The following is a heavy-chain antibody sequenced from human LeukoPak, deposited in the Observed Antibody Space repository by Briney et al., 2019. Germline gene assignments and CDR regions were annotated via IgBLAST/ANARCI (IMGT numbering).Heavy chain of an antibody. CDR2: ISYDGNSE. V-gene: IGHV3-30*18. J-gene: IGHJ6*04. CDR1: GFTFSTYW. CDR3: AELGITMIGGV. Sequence: GGSLRLSCAASGFTFSTYWMTWVRQAPGKGLEWVAVISYDGNSEYYADSVKGRFTISRDNAKNSLYLQMNSLRAEDTAVYYCAELGITMIGGVWGKGTTVTISS. D-gene: IGHD3-10*02.